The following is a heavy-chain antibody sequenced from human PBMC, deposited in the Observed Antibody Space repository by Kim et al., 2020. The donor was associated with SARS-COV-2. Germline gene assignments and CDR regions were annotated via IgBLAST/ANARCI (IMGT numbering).Heavy chain of an antibody. CDR2: IYYSGST. J-gene: IGHJ5*02. CDR1: GGSISSSSYY. V-gene: IGHV4-39*01. D-gene: IGHD3-10*01. CDR3: ARHTELLWFGEPYQGWFDP. Sequence: SETLSLTCTVSGGSISSSSYYWGWIRQPPGKGLEWIGSIYYSGSTYYNPSLKSRVTIYVDTSKNQFSLKLSSVTAADTAVYYCARHTELLWFGEPYQGWFDPWGQGTLVTVSS.